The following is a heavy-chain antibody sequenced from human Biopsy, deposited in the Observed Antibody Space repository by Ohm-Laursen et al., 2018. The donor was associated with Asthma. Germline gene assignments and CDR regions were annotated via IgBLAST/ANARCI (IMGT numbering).Heavy chain of an antibody. Sequence: ASVKVSCKTSGYTFNSAGITRVRQAPGQGPEWMGWISVYNGNTKVAQKLQDRVTMITDTSTSTAYMELRSLRSDDTAVYFCARAVDYSHYYGIDVWGQGTTVTVS. V-gene: IGHV1-18*01. J-gene: IGHJ6*02. CDR3: ARAVDYSHYYGIDV. CDR2: ISVYNGNT. CDR1: GYTFNSAG. D-gene: IGHD3-10*01.